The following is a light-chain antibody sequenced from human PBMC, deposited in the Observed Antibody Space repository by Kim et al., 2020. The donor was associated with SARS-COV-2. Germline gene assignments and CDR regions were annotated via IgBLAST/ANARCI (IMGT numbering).Light chain of an antibody. CDR3: LQHKSYPLT. CDR1: QGINNY. V-gene: IGKV1-17*03. Sequence: ASVGDIVTITCRASQGINNYLAWFQQKPGKVPKRLIFAASSLQSEVPSRFSGSGSGTEFSLTISSLQPEDFATYYCLQHKSYPLTFGGGTKVDIK. CDR2: AAS. J-gene: IGKJ4*01.